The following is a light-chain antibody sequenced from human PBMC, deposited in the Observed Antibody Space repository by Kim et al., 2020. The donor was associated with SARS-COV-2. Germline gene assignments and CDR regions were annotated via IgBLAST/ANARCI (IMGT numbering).Light chain of an antibody. J-gene: IGKJ1*01. CDR2: GAS. CDR3: QQYYSSPA. Sequence: LSPGERATLSCRASQSVSRNYLAWYQQKPGQAPRPLIYGASSSATGIPDRFSGSGSGTDFTLTISRLEPEDFAVYYCQQYYSSPAFGQGTKVDIK. V-gene: IGKV3-20*01. CDR1: QSVSRNY.